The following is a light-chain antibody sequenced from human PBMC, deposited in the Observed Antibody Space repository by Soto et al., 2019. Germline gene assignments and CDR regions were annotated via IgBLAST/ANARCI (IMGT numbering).Light chain of an antibody. CDR3: QQRSNWPPST. CDR2: GAS. CDR1: QSVSSSY. J-gene: IGKJ5*01. V-gene: IGKV3D-20*02. Sequence: EIVLTQSPGTLSLSPGERATLSCRASQSVSSSYLAWYQQKPGQAPRLLIYGASTRATGIPVRFSGSGSGTDFTLTINSLEPEDFAVYYCQQRSNWPPSTFGQGTRLEI.